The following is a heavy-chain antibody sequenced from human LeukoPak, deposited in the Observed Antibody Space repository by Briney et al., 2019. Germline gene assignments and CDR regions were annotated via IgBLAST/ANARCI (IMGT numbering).Heavy chain of an antibody. CDR3: ARAGDGYNTRDAFDI. CDR2: IGTAGDT. V-gene: IGHV3-13*01. J-gene: IGHJ3*02. D-gene: IGHD5-24*01. CDR1: GFTFSSYD. Sequence: GGSLRLSCAASGFTFSSYDMHWVRQATGKGLEWVSAIGTAGDTYYPGSVKGRFTISRENAKNSLYLQMNSLRAGDTAVYYCARAGDGYNTRDAFDIWGQGTMVTVSS.